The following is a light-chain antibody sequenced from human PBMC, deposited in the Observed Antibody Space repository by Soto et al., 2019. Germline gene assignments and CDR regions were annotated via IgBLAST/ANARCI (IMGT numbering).Light chain of an antibody. CDR1: QSIRTN. V-gene: IGKV3-15*01. J-gene: IGKJ1*01. CDR3: QQYNNWPRA. Sequence: MTQSPSTLSGSVGDRVTITWRASQSIRTNVAWYQQIPGQAPRLLVYGASTRATGVPARFSGSGSGIEFTLTISSLQSEDFAVYYCQQYNNWPRAFGQGTKVDI. CDR2: GAS.